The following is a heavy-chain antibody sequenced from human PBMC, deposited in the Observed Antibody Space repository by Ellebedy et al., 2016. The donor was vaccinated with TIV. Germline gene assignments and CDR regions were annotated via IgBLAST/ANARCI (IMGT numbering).Heavy chain of an antibody. CDR1: GYSFTSYW. CDR2: IYPGDSDT. J-gene: IGHJ4*02. Sequence: GGSLRLXCKGSGYSFTSYWIGWVRQMPGKGLEWMGIIYPGDSDTRYSPSFQGQVTISADKSISTAYLQWSSLKASDTAMYYCARRQAGRLDYWGQGTLVTVSS. V-gene: IGHV5-51*01. D-gene: IGHD5-12*01. CDR3: ARRQAGRLDY.